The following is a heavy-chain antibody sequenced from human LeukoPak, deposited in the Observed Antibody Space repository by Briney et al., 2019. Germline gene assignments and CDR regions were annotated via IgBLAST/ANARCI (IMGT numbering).Heavy chain of an antibody. CDR2: IYYSGST. CDR3: ARDYSNYGRYYYYGMDV. CDR1: GGSISSGDYY. Sequence: SQTLSLTCTVYGGSISSGDYYLSWIRQPPGKGPEWIVYIYYSGSTYYNPSLKSRVTISVDTSKNQFSLKLSSVTAADTAVYYCARDYSNYGRYYYYGMDVWGQGTTVTVSS. D-gene: IGHD4-4*01. J-gene: IGHJ6*02. V-gene: IGHV4-30-4*01.